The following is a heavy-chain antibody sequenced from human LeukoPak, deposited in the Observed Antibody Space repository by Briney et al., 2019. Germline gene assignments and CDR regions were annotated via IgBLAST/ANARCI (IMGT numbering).Heavy chain of an antibody. J-gene: IGHJ4*02. CDR1: GGSISSSSYY. D-gene: IGHD1-7*01. CDR3: ARPGITGTTSDY. V-gene: IGHV4-39*01. Sequence: PSETLSLTCTVSGGSISSSSYYWGWIRQPPGKGLEWIGSIYYSGSTYYNPSLKSRVTISVDTSKNQFSLKLSSVTAADTAVYYRARPGITGTTSDYWGQGTLVTVSS. CDR2: IYYSGST.